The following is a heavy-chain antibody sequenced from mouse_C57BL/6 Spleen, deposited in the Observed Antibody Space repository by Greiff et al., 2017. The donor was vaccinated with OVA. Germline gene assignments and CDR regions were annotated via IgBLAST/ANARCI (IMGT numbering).Heavy chain of an antibody. CDR2: INPNNGGT. J-gene: IGHJ4*01. D-gene: IGHD3-1*01. V-gene: IGHV1-22*01. Sequence: EVQLQQSGPELVKPGASVKMSCKASGYTFTDYHMHWVKQSHGKSLEWIGYINPNNGGTSYNQKFKGKATLTVNKSSSTAYMELRSLTSEDSAVYYCARWGYVLYYYAMDYWGQGTSVTVSS. CDR3: ARWGYVLYYYAMDY. CDR1: GYTFTDYH.